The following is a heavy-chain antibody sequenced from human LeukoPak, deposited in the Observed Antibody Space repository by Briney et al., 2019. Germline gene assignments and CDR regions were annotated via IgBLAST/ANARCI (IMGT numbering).Heavy chain of an antibody. CDR1: GFTFSSYW. CDR2: IKQDGSEK. D-gene: IGHD6-6*01. V-gene: IGHV3-7*01. Sequence: GGSLRLSCAASGFTFSSYWMSWVRQATGKGLEWVANIKQDGSEKYYVDSVKGRFTISRDNAKNSLYLQMNSLRAEDTAVYYCARDLAARPHWFDPWGQGTLVTVSS. CDR3: ARDLAARPHWFDP. J-gene: IGHJ5*02.